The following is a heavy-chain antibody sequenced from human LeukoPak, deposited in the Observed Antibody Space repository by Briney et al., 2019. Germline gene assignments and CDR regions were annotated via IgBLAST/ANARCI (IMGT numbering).Heavy chain of an antibody. CDR2: IKQDGSEK. Sequence: GGSLRLSCVDSGFSFTNYWMNWVRQAPGKGLEWVANIKQDGSEKYYVDSVKGRFTISRDNAKNSLYLQMNSLRAEDTAVYYCASIGLGSRRDYWGQGTLVTVSS. CDR1: GFSFTNYW. D-gene: IGHD3/OR15-3a*01. J-gene: IGHJ4*02. V-gene: IGHV3-7*02. CDR3: ASIGLGSRRDY.